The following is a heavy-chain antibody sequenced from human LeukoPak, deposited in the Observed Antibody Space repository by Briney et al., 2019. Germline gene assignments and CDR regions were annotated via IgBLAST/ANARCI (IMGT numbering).Heavy chain of an antibody. V-gene: IGHV4-39*07. D-gene: IGHD5-18*01. CDR2: IYYSGNT. CDR3: ARRRYSYGYSYFDY. Sequence: SETLSLTCTVSGDSISSSNSYWGWIRQPPGKGLEWIGSIYYSGNTYYNPSLKSRVTISVDTSKNQFSLKLSSVTAADTAVYYCARRRYSYGYSYFDYWGQGTLVTVSS. J-gene: IGHJ4*02. CDR1: GDSISSSNSY.